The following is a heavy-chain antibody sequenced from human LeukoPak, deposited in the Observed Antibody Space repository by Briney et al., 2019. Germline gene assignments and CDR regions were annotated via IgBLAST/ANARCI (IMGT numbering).Heavy chain of an antibody. D-gene: IGHD6-19*01. CDR1: GGSISSSSYY. Sequence: SETVSLTCTVSGGSISSSSYYWGWIRQPPGKGLEWIGMIHYSGRTYYNTSLMSRVTISVDTSKDQFSLKLTSVSAADTAVYYCARLPVYSSGWQADFWGQGTLVTVSS. CDR2: IHYSGRT. CDR3: ARLPVYSSGWQADF. V-gene: IGHV4-39*01. J-gene: IGHJ4*02.